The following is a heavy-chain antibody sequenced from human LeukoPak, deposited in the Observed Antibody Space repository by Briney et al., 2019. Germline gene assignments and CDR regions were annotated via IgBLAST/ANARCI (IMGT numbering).Heavy chain of an antibody. D-gene: IGHD3-10*01. Sequence: ASVKVSCKASGYTFTGYYMHWVRQAPGQGLEWMGCINPNSGGTNYPQKFQGRVTMTRDTSISTAYMEIGRVRSDDTAVYYCARNPLLYYYGSGSPKHNGMDVWGQGATVTVSS. V-gene: IGHV1-2*02. CDR1: GYTFTGYY. J-gene: IGHJ6*01. CDR2: INPNSGGT. CDR3: ARNPLLYYYGSGSPKHNGMDV.